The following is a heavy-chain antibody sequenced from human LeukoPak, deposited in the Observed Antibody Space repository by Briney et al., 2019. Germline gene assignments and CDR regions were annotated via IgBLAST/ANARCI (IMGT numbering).Heavy chain of an antibody. J-gene: IGHJ4*02. CDR3: AREQYSSSESEFDY. D-gene: IGHD6-6*01. Sequence: SGGSLRLSCAASGFTFSSYWMSLVRQAPGKGLEWVANIKQDGSEKYYVDSVKGRFTISRDNAKNSLYLQMNSLRAEDTAVYYCAREQYSSSESEFDYWGQGTLVTVSS. CDR2: IKQDGSEK. V-gene: IGHV3-7*01. CDR1: GFTFSSYW.